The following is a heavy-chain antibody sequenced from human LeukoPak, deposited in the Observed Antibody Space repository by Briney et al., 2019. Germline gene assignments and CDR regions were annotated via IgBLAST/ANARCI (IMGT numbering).Heavy chain of an antibody. CDR2: IYYSGST. J-gene: IGHJ6*02. CDR1: GGSISSYY. CDR3: ARDSKRRQREYEGYHYYYGMDV. D-gene: IGHD6-25*01. V-gene: IGHV4-59*01. Sequence: SETLSLTCTVSGGSISSYYWSWIRQPPGKGLEWIGYIYYSGSTNYNPSLKSRVTISVDTSKNQFSLKLSSVTAADTAVYYCARDSKRRQREYEGYHYYYGMDVWGQGTTVTVSS.